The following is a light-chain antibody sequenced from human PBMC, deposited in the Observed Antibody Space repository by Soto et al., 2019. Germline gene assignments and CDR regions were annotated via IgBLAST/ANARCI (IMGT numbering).Light chain of an antibody. CDR1: SSDVGGYKY. J-gene: IGLJ1*01. CDR3: SSYTSSSPYV. V-gene: IGLV2-14*01. Sequence: QSALTQPASVSGSPGQSITISCTGTSSDVGGYKYVSWYQQHPGKAPKLMIYEVSNRPSGVSNRFSGSKSGNTASLTISGLQAEDEADYYCSSYTSSSPYVFGTVTKVTVL. CDR2: EVS.